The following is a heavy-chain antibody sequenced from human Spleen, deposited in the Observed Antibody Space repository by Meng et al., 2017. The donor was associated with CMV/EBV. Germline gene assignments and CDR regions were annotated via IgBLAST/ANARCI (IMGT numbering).Heavy chain of an antibody. V-gene: IGHV1-18*01. Sequence: ASVKVSCKASGYTFTSYGISWVRQAPGQGLEWMGWISAYNGNTNYAQKLQGRVTMTTDTSTSTAYMELSRLRSDDTAVYYCARDLGYCSSPSCSFLDYWGQGTLVTVSS. CDR2: ISAYNGNT. D-gene: IGHD2-2*03. J-gene: IGHJ4*02. CDR3: ARDLGYCSSPSCSFLDY. CDR1: GYTFTSYG.